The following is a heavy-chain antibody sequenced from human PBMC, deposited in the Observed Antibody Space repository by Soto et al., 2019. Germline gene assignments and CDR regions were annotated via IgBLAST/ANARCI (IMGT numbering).Heavy chain of an antibody. J-gene: IGHJ6*02. CDR2: IIPIFGTA. V-gene: IGHV1-69*13. CDR3: ARDIVVVVAAYYYYYGMDV. D-gene: IGHD2-15*01. CDR1: GGTFTSYA. Sequence: SVEVSSKASGGTFTSYAISWLRKAPGQGLEWMGGIIPIFGTANYAQKFQGRVTITADESTSTAYMELSSLRSEDTVVYYCARDIVVVVAAYYYYYGMDVWGQGTTVTVSS.